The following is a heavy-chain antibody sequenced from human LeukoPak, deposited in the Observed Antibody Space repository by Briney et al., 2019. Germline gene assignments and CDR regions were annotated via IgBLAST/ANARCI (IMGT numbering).Heavy chain of an antibody. CDR1: GYTFTSYD. D-gene: IGHD6-13*01. CDR2: MNPNSGNT. V-gene: IGHV1-8*01. Sequence: ASVKVSCKASGYTFTSYDINWVRQATGQGLEWMGWMNPNSGNTGYAQKFQGRVTMTRNTSISTAYMELSSLRSEDTAVYYCARGAEQLVLAQHANDAFDIWGQGTMVTVSS. CDR3: ARGAEQLVLAQHANDAFDI. J-gene: IGHJ3*02.